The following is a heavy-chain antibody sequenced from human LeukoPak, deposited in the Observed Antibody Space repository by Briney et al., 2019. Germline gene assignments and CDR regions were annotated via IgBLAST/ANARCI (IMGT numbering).Heavy chain of an antibody. Sequence: PGGSLRLSCAASGFTFSSYWMHWVRQAPGKGLVWVSRINSDRSSTSYADSVKGRFTISRDNAKNTLYLQMNSLRAEDTAVYYCARDEEQQLLDYWGQGTLVTVSS. D-gene: IGHD6-13*01. J-gene: IGHJ4*02. CDR1: GFTFSSYW. CDR2: INSDRSST. V-gene: IGHV3-74*01. CDR3: ARDEEQQLLDY.